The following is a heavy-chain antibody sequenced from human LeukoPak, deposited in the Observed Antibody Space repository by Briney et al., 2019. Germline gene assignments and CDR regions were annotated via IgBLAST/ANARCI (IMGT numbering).Heavy chain of an antibody. D-gene: IGHD2-2*01. CDR3: ARGAVVGHNYFDY. CDR2: IIPIFGTA. J-gene: IGHJ4*02. CDR1: RGTFISYA. V-gene: IGHV1-69*05. Sequence: SVTVSCKASRGTFISYAISWVRQAPGQGLEWMGGIIPIFGTANYAQKFQGRVTITTDESTSTAYMELSSLRSEDTAVYYCARGAVVGHNYFDYWGQGTLVTVSS.